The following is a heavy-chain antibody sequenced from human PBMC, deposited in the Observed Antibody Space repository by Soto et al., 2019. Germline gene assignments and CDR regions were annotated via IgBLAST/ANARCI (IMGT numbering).Heavy chain of an antibody. CDR3: ARATHYYDSSGTPGRVYGMDV. CDR2: INHSGST. CDR1: GGSFSGYY. Sequence: SETLSLTCAVYGGSFSGYYWSWIRQPPGKGLEWIGEINHSGSTNYNPSLKSRVTISVDTSKNQFSLKLSSVTAADTAVYYCARATHYYDSSGTPGRVYGMDVWGQGTTVTVSS. V-gene: IGHV4-34*01. J-gene: IGHJ6*02. D-gene: IGHD3-22*01.